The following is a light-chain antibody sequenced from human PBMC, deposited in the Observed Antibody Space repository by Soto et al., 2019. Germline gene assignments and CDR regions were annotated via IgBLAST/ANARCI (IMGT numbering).Light chain of an antibody. Sequence: EIVMTQSPATLSVSPGERATLSCRASQSISTDLAWYQQKPGQPPRLLIYSASTRATGVPARFTGSGSGSEFTLTISGLQSEDFAVYYCHQGHNWPLTFGQGTRLEI. CDR1: QSISTD. J-gene: IGKJ2*01. CDR2: SAS. V-gene: IGKV3-15*01. CDR3: HQGHNWPLT.